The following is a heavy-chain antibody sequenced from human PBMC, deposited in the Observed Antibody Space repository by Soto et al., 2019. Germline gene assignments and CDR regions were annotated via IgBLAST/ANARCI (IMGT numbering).Heavy chain of an antibody. CDR1: GGSINSGGYF. Sequence: QVQLQESGPGLVKPSQTLSLTCTVAGGSINSGGYFWSRIRQHPGKGLEWIGSISYGGRTSFNASQKRRVTISVDTSKNQFSLTLSSLTAPDTAVDYCSRGILVWGQGTLITVSS. V-gene: IGHV4-31*03. CDR2: ISYGGRT. J-gene: IGHJ4*02. CDR3: SRGILV. D-gene: IGHD5-18*01.